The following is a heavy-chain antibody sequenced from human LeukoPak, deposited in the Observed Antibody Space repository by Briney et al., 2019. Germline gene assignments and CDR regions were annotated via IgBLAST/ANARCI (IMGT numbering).Heavy chain of an antibody. CDR2: ISGSGDNT. Sequence: GGSLRLSCAASGFTFSSYAMNWVRQAPGKGLEWVSAISGSGDNTYYADSVKGRFTTSRDNSKNTLYPPMNSLSAEDTAVYYCAKVRPYCSSTRCYARYCLFDYWGQGTLVTVSS. D-gene: IGHD2-2*01. J-gene: IGHJ4*02. CDR1: GFTFSSYA. CDR3: AKVRPYCSSTRCYARYCLFDY. V-gene: IGHV3-23*01.